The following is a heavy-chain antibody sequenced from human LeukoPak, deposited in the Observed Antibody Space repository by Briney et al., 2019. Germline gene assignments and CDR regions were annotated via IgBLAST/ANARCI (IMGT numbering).Heavy chain of an antibody. CDR2: LGRSGEYK. CDR1: GFIFSNYA. V-gene: IGHV3-23*01. Sequence: GGSLRLSCAASGFIFSNYAMSWVRQAPGKGLEWVAGLGRSGEYKYYADSVKGRFTISRDNSKDTVSLQMNSLRAEDSAIYFCVKDRPCETCMPMDAWGQGTTVTVSS. J-gene: IGHJ6*02. D-gene: IGHD2-2*01. CDR3: VKDRPCETCMPMDA.